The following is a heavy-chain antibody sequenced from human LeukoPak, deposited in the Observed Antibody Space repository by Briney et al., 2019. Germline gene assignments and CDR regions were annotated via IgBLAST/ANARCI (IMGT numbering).Heavy chain of an antibody. CDR1: GFTFSSYS. Sequence: TGGSLRLSCAASGFTFSSYSMNWVRQAPGKGLEWVSYISSSSSTIYYADSVKGRFTISRDNAKNSLYLQMNSLRAEDTAVYYCARVDMGTTVTRSFFDYWGQGTPVTVSS. V-gene: IGHV3-48*01. J-gene: IGHJ4*02. CDR3: ARVDMGTTVTRSFFDY. CDR2: ISSSSSTI. D-gene: IGHD4-17*01.